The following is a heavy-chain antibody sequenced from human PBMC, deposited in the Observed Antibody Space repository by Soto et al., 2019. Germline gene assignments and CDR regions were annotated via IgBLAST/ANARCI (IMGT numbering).Heavy chain of an antibody. D-gene: IGHD3-3*01. CDR2: IYPGDSDT. Sequence: PGESLKISCKGSGYSFTSYWIGWVRQMPGKGLEWMGIIYPGDSDTRYSPSFQGQVTISADKSISTAYLQWSSLKASDTAMYYCAINYYDFWSGYYPPNYYYGMDVWGQGTTVTVSS. CDR1: GYSFTSYW. V-gene: IGHV5-51*01. J-gene: IGHJ6*02. CDR3: AINYYDFWSGYYPPNYYYGMDV.